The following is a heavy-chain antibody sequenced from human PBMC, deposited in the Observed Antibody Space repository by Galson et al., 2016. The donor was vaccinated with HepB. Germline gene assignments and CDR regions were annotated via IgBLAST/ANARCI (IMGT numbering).Heavy chain of an antibody. J-gene: IGHJ6*02. CDR3: ARQRNLYYYYAMDV. CDR2: IYYSGST. Sequence: SETLSLTCTVSGGSVSSGSYYWSWIRQPPGKGLEWIGFIYYSGSTNYNPSLKSRVTMSVGTSKNQFSLKLSSVTAADTALYYCARQRNLYYYYAMDVWGQGTTVTVSS. CDR1: GGSVSSGSYY. D-gene: IGHD1-14*01. V-gene: IGHV4-61*01.